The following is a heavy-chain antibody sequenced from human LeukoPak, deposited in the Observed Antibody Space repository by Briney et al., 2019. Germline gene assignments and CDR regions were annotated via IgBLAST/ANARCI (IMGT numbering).Heavy chain of an antibody. J-gene: IGHJ3*02. Sequence: PSETLSLTCTVSGGSISSGGYYWSWIRQPPGKGLEWIGYISHSGSTYYNPSLKSRVTISVDRSKNQFSLKLTSVTAADTAVYYCARGFIKDWSILDIWGQGTMVTVSS. V-gene: IGHV4-30-2*01. CDR2: ISHSGST. CDR1: GGSISSGGYY. CDR3: ARGFIKDWSILDI. D-gene: IGHD3/OR15-3a*01.